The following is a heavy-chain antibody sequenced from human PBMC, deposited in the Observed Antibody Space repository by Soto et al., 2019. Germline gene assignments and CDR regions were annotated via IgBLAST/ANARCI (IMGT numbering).Heavy chain of an antibody. Sequence: PSETLSLTCTVSGGSIGNGGSYWTWIRQHQGQGLEWIGYISYSGNTYYNPSLKGRLNISVDTPKNQFSLKLSSVTAADTAVYYCARASFDFGGGYYFEYWGQGTLV. CDR2: ISYSGNT. V-gene: IGHV4-31*03. CDR1: GGSIGNGGSY. CDR3: ARASFDFGGGYYFEY. D-gene: IGHD4-17*01. J-gene: IGHJ4*02.